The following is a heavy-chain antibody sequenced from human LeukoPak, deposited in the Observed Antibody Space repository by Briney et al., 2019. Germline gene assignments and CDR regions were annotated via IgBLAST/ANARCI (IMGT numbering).Heavy chain of an antibody. V-gene: IGHV3-23*01. CDR1: GFTFSSYA. Sequence: PGGSLRLSCAASGFTFSSYAMSWVRQAPGKGLEWVSAISGSGGSTYYADSVKGRFTISRDNSKNTLYLQMNSLRAEDTAVYYCAKGKTQQLVTNEYFQHWGQGTLVTVSS. D-gene: IGHD6-13*01. CDR3: AKGKTQQLVTNEYFQH. CDR2: ISGSGGST. J-gene: IGHJ1*01.